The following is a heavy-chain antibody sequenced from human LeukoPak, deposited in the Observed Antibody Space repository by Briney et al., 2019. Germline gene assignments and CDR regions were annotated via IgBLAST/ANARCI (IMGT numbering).Heavy chain of an antibody. V-gene: IGHV1-3*01. CDR1: GYTFTNYA. J-gene: IGHJ4*02. CDR2: INAGNGDT. D-gene: IGHD2-8*01. Sequence: ASVKVSCKASGYTFTNYAVNWLRQAPGQRLEWMGWINAGNGDTKFSQNYQARVTITRDASASTAYMELSSLTSEDTAVYYCARLKYCTNGVCYAGFDYWGQGTLVTVSS. CDR3: ARLKYCTNGVCYAGFDY.